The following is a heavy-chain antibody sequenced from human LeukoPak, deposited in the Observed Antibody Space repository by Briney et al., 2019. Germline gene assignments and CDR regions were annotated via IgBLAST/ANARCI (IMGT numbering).Heavy chain of an antibody. D-gene: IGHD3-16*01. CDR1: GYSFTNSW. J-gene: IGHJ4*02. CDR3: ARQGAYGLFDY. Sequence: GESLKISCKGSGYSFTNSWIGWVRQMPGKGLEWMAIIYPSDSDTRYSPSFQGQVTISADKSISTAYLQWSSLKASDTAMYYCARQGAYGLFDYWGQGTLVTVSS. V-gene: IGHV5-51*01. CDR2: IYPSDSDT.